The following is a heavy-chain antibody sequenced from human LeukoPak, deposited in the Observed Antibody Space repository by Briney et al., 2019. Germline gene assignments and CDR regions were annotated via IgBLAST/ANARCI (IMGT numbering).Heavy chain of an antibody. V-gene: IGHV3-30*18. CDR1: GFTFSSYG. D-gene: IGHD1-26*01. J-gene: IGHJ6*02. CDR3: AKGTGATIGYYYYGMDV. CDR2: ISYDGSNK. Sequence: GRSLRLSCAASGFTFSSYGMHWVRQAPGKGLEWVSVISYDGSNKYYADSVKGRFTISRDNSKNTLYLQMNSLRAEDTAVYYCAKGTGATIGYYYYGMDVWGQGTTVTVSS.